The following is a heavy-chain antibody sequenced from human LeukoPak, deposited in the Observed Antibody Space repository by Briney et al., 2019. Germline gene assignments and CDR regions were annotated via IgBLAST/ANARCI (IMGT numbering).Heavy chain of an antibody. V-gene: IGHV3-23*01. J-gene: IGHJ4*02. CDR1: GFTFSSYA. Sequence: GGSLRLSCAASGFTFSSYAMSWVRQAPGKGLEWVSGISGGAGTPYYADSVKGRFTISRDNSKSTLYLQMTSLRAEDTAVYYCAKRRTTVITMDYFDYWGQGTLVTVSS. D-gene: IGHD4-17*01. CDR2: ISGGAGTP. CDR3: AKRRTTVITMDYFDY.